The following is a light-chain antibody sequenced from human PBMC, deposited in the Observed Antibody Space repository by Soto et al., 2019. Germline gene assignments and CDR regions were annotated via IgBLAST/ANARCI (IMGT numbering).Light chain of an antibody. Sequence: QSVLTQPPSVSVAPGQKVTISCSGSSSNIGKNFVSWYQQLPGTAPKLLIYEHIKRPSGIPDRFSGSKSGTSATLGITGLQTGDEADYYCGSWDSSLSALVFGPGTKVTVL. J-gene: IGLJ1*01. CDR3: GSWDSSLSALV. CDR1: SSNIGKNF. V-gene: IGLV1-51*02. CDR2: EHI.